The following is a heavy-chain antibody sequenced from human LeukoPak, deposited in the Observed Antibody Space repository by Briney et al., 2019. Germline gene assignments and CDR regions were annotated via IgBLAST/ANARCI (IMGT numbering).Heavy chain of an antibody. CDR1: GGSIRGYH. J-gene: IGHJ5*02. CDR3: ARLVAVTGTVDYFDP. CDR2: IYYKGIT. Sequence: SETLSLTCVVSGGSIRGYHWSWIRQPPGKGLEWIGYIYYKGITNYNPSLKSRVTISLDTSKSQFSLNLRSATAADTAVYYCARLVAVTGTVDYFDPWGQGAVVTVSS. V-gene: IGHV4-59*08. D-gene: IGHD2-21*02.